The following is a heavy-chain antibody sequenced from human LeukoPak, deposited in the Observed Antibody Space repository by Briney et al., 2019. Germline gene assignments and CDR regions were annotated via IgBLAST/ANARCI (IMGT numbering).Heavy chain of an antibody. V-gene: IGHV3-21*04. CDR3: AKDKYSGSSWYLDY. CDR1: GFTFSVYT. Sequence: PGESLRLSCAASGFTFSVYTMNWVRQAPGKGLEWVSSIIGSSGYIYYADSVKGRFTTSRDNAKNSLYLQMNSPRAEDTALYYCAKDKYSGSSWYLDYWGQGTLVTVSS. J-gene: IGHJ4*02. CDR2: IIGSSGYI. D-gene: IGHD6-13*01.